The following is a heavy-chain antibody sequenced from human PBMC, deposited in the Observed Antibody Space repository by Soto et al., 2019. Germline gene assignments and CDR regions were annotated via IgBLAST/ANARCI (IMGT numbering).Heavy chain of an antibody. D-gene: IGHD3-3*01. CDR3: ANDSLPHYDFWSGSFDY. CDR1: GFTFDDYA. CDR2: ISWNSGSI. V-gene: IGHV3-9*01. J-gene: IGHJ4*02. Sequence: PGGSLRLSCAASGFTFDDYAMHWVRQAPGKGLEWVSGISWNSGSIGYADSVKGRFTISRDNAKNSLYLQMNSLRAEDTALYYCANDSLPHYDFWSGSFDYWGQGTLVTVSS.